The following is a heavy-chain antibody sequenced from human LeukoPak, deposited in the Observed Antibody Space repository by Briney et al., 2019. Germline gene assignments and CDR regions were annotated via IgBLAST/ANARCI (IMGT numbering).Heavy chain of an antibody. D-gene: IGHD3-10*01. CDR1: GFSITSGYY. V-gene: IGHV4-38-2*02. J-gene: IGHJ6*03. CDR3: ARAPRRGITRYYMDV. CDR2: IYHIGST. Sequence: SETLSLTCTVSGFSITSGYYWGWLRQPPGKGLEWIGSIYHIGSTYYSPSLKSRVSISVDTSKNQFSLKLSSVTAADTAVYYCARAPRRGITRYYMDVWGKGTTVTVSS.